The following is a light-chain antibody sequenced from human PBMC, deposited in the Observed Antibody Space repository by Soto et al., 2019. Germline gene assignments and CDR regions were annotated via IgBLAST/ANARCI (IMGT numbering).Light chain of an antibody. Sequence: NFMLTQPHSVSESPGKTVTFSCTRSSGSIASNYVQWYQQRPGSAPTTVIYEDNQRPSGVPDRFSGSIDSSSNSASLTISGLKTEDEADYYCQSYDSSNQDVVFGGGTKVTVL. V-gene: IGLV6-57*04. CDR3: QSYDSSNQDVV. CDR1: SGSIASNY. CDR2: EDN. J-gene: IGLJ2*01.